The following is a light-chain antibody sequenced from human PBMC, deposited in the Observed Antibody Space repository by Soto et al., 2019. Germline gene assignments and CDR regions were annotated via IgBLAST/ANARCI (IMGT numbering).Light chain of an antibody. CDR3: SSYAGSNNLRV. J-gene: IGLJ1*01. CDR1: SSDVGGYNY. V-gene: IGLV2-8*01. Sequence: QSALTQHPSASGAPGQSVTISCTGTSSDVGGYNYVSWYQQHPGKAPKLMIYEVSKRPSGGPDRFSGSKSGNTASLTVSGLQADDETDSYCSSYAGSNNLRVFGTGTKLTVL. CDR2: EVS.